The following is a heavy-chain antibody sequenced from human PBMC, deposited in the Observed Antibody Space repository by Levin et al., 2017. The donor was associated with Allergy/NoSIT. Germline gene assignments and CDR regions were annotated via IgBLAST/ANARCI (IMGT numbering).Heavy chain of an antibody. CDR3: ARALDGHFDY. CDR1: GGTFSSYT. CDR2: IIPILGIA. Sequence: KISCKASGGTFSSYTISWVRQAPGQGLEWMGRIIPILGIANYAQKFQGRVTITADKSTSTAYMELSSLRSEDTAVYYCARALDGHFDYWGQGTLVTVSS. V-gene: IGHV1-69*02. J-gene: IGHJ4*02.